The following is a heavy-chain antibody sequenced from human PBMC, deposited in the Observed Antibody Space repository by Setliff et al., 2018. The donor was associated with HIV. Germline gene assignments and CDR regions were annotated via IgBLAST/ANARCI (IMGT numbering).Heavy chain of an antibody. D-gene: IGHD2-15*01. CDR2: IYYSGST. V-gene: IGHV4-39*01. J-gene: IGHJ4*02. CDR3: ARVVDADYLDY. Sequence: SETLSLTCTVSGGSIRSSSSYWGWIRQPPGKGLEWIGIIYYSGSTYYKPSLKSRVTISVDTSKNQFSLKLNSVTAADTAMYCCARVVDADYLDYWGQGTPVTV. CDR1: GGSIRSSSSY.